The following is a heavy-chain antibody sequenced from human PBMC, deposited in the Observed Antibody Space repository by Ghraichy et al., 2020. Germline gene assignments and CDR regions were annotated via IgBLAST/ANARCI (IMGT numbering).Heavy chain of an antibody. CDR2: IWYDGSNK. Sequence: SCAASGFTFSSYGMHWVRQAPGKGLEWVAVIWYDGSNKYYADSVKGRFTISRDNSKNTLYLQMNSLRAEDTAVYYCARDASGRDCSSTSCYPDDAFDIWGQGTMVTVSS. CDR1: GFTFSSYG. J-gene: IGHJ3*02. V-gene: IGHV3-33*01. CDR3: ARDASGRDCSSTSCYPDDAFDI. D-gene: IGHD2-2*01.